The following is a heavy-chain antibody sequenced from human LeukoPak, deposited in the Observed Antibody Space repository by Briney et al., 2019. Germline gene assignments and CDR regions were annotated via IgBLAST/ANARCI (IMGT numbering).Heavy chain of an antibody. D-gene: IGHD6-13*01. V-gene: IGHV3-21*01. CDR1: GFTFSSYS. Sequence: GRSLRLSCAASGFTFSSYSMNWVRQAPGKGLEWVSSISSSSSYIYYADSVKGRFTISRDNAKNSLYLQMNSLRAEDTAVYYCARDLAIAAAGTGNWFAPWGQGTLVTVSS. CDR3: ARDLAIAAAGTGNWFAP. CDR2: ISSSSSYI. J-gene: IGHJ5*02.